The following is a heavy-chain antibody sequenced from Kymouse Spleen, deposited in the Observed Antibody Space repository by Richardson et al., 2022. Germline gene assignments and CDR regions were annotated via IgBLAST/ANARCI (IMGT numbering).Heavy chain of an antibody. J-gene: IGHJ6*02. D-gene: IGHD3-10*01. CDR1: GFTFSSYG. Sequence: QVQLVESGGGVVQPGRSLRLSCAASGFTFSSYGMHWVRQAPGKGLEWVAVISYDGSNKYYADSVKGRFTISRDNSKNTLYLQMNSLRAEDTAVYYCAKGDVLLWFGELLYGMDVWGQGTTVTVSS. V-gene: IGHV3-30*18. CDR2: ISYDGSNK. CDR3: AKGDVLLWFGELLYGMDV.